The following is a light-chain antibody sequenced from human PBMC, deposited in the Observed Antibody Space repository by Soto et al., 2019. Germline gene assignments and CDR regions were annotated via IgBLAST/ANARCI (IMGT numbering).Light chain of an antibody. CDR2: EVS. J-gene: IGLJ1*01. CDR3: SSYTSSSTL. CDR1: SSDAGSYNY. V-gene: IGLV2-14*01. Sequence: SVLTQPASVSGSPGQSITISCTGTSSDAGSYNYVSWYQQHPGKAPKLMIYEVSDRPSGISSRFSGSKSGNTASLTISGLQTEDEADYYCSSYTSSSTLFGTGTKVTVL.